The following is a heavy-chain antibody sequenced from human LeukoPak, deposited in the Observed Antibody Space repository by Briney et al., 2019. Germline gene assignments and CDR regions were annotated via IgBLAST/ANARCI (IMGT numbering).Heavy chain of an antibody. CDR1: GFTFSDYY. J-gene: IGHJ4*02. D-gene: IGHD3-3*01. V-gene: IGHV3-11*04. CDR3: ARDSGRYDFWSGYYGGLDY. CDR2: ISSSGSTI. Sequence: GGSLRLSCAASGFTFSDYYMGWIRQAPGKGLEWVSYISSSGSTIYYADSVKGRFTISRDNAKNSLYLQMNSLRAEDTAVYYCARDSGRYDFWSGYYGGLDYWGQGTLVTVSS.